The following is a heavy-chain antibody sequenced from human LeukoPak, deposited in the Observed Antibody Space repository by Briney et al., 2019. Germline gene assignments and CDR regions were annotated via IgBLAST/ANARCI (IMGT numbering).Heavy chain of an antibody. J-gene: IGHJ4*02. D-gene: IGHD3-10*01. CDR1: GFTFSSYS. Sequence: GGSLRLSCAASGFTFSSYSMNWVRQAPGKGLEWVSSISSSSSYIYYADSVKGRFTISRDNGKNSLYLQMNSLRAEDTAVYYCARDLILRGFDYWGQGTLVTVSS. V-gene: IGHV3-21*01. CDR2: ISSSSSYI. CDR3: ARDLILRGFDY.